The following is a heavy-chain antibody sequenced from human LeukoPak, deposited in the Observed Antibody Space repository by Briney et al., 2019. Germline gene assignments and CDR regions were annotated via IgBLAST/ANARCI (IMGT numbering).Heavy chain of an antibody. Sequence: GGSLRLSCAASGFTFSSYSMNWVRQAPGKGLEWVSSISSSSYIYYADSVKGRFTISRDNAKNSLYLQMNSLRAEDTAVYYCARHTYYDFWSGSGPRWDYWGQGTLVTVSS. D-gene: IGHD3-3*01. CDR1: GFTFSSYS. V-gene: IGHV3-21*01. CDR3: ARHTYYDFWSGSGPRWDY. J-gene: IGHJ4*02. CDR2: ISSSSYI.